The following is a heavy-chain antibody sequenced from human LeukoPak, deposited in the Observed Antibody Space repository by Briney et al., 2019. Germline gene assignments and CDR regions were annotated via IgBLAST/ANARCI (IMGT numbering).Heavy chain of an antibody. J-gene: IGHJ4*02. CDR2: INPNSGGT. D-gene: IGHD3-16*02. V-gene: IGHV1-2*02. CDR1: GYTFTVYY. CDR3: ARGLGSYYDYVWGSYRRYYFDY. Sequence: ASVKVSCKASGYTFTVYYMRWVRQAPGQGLGWMGWINPNSGGTNYAQKFQGRVTMTRDTSISTAYMELSSLRSEDTAVYYCARGLGSYYDYVWGSYRRYYFDYRGQGTLVTVSS.